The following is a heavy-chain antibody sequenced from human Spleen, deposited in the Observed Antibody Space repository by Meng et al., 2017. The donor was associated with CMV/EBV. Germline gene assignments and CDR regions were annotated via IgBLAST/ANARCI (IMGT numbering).Heavy chain of an antibody. CDR1: GYTFTTYG. V-gene: IGHV1-18*01. CDR3: AREQVGPGWFDP. Sequence: ASVKVSCKASGYTFTTYGISWVRQAPGQGLEWMGWINTYNGNTYYAQRFQGRVTMTADTSTTTAYMELRSLRSDDTAIYYCAREQVGPGWFDPWGQGTLVTV. J-gene: IGHJ5*02. CDR2: INTYNGNT.